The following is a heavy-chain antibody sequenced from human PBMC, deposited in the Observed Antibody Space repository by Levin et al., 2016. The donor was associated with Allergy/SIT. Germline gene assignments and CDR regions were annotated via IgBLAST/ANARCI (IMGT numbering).Heavy chain of an antibody. CDR1: GFTFSSYS. D-gene: IGHD4-23*01. CDR3: ARVMATVVTQDY. Sequence: GESLKISCAASGFTFSSYSMNWVRQAPGKGLEWVSSISSSSSYIYYADSVKGRFTISRDNAKNSLYLQMNSLRAEDTAVYYCARVMATVVTQDYWGQGTLVTVSS. J-gene: IGHJ4*02. V-gene: IGHV3-21*01. CDR2: ISSSSSYI.